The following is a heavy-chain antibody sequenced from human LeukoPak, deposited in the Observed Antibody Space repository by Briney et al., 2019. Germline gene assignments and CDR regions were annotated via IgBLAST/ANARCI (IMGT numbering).Heavy chain of an antibody. Sequence: PGGSLRLSCAASGFTFSSYWMSWVRQALEKGLEWVANIKQDGSEKYYVDSVKGRFTISRDNAKNSLYLQMNSLRAEDTAVYYCARAQTVLLWFGELSGYYMDVWGKGTTVTISS. D-gene: IGHD3-10*01. CDR2: IKQDGSEK. J-gene: IGHJ6*03. V-gene: IGHV3-7*01. CDR3: ARAQTVLLWFGELSGYYMDV. CDR1: GFTFSSYW.